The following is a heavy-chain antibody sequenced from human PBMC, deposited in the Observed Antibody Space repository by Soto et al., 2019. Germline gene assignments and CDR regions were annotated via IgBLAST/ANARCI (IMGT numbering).Heavy chain of an antibody. D-gene: IGHD6-13*01. CDR2: ISGSGGST. Sequence: EVQLLESGGGLVQPGGSLRLSCAASGFTFSSYAMSWVRQAPGKGLEWVSAISGSGGSTYYADSVKGRFTISRDNSKNTLYLQMNRLRAEDTAVYYCAKMGSSSWYVLIFYWGQGTLVTVSS. V-gene: IGHV3-23*01. CDR1: GFTFSSYA. CDR3: AKMGSSSWYVLIFY. J-gene: IGHJ4*02.